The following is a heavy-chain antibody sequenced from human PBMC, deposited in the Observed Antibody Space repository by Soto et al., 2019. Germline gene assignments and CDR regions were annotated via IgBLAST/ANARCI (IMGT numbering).Heavy chain of an antibody. Sequence: GGSLRLSCAASGFTVSSNYMSWVRQAPGKGLEWVSVIYSGGSTYYADSVKGRFTISRDNSKNTLYLQMNSLRAEDTAVYYCARLLGKAGGSYFDYWGQGTLVTVSS. D-gene: IGHD1-26*01. CDR3: ARLLGKAGGSYFDY. V-gene: IGHV3-66*04. CDR2: IYSGGST. J-gene: IGHJ4*02. CDR1: GFTVSSNY.